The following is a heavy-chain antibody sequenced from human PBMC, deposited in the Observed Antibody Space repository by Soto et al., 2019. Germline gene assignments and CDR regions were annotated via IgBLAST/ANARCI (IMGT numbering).Heavy chain of an antibody. Sequence: QVQLVESGGGVVQPGRSPRLSCAASGFTFSSYAMHWVRQAPGKGLEWVAVISYDGSNKYYADSVKGRFTISRDNSKNTLYLQMNSLRAEDTAVYYCARAYGSGSSYWGQGTLVTVSS. D-gene: IGHD3-10*01. CDR2: ISYDGSNK. CDR1: GFTFSSYA. V-gene: IGHV3-30-3*01. CDR3: ARAYGSGSSY. J-gene: IGHJ4*02.